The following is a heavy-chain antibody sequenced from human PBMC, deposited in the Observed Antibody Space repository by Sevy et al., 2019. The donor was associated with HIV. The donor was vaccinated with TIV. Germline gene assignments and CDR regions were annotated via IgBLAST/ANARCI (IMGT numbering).Heavy chain of an antibody. CDR2: INSDGSST. J-gene: IGHJ4*02. Sequence: GGSLRLSCAASGITITPYWMHWVRQLPGKGLVWVSRINSDGSSTSYAESVKGRFTISRDNGKNTLYMQMKSLRVEDTAVYFCSRGLYYYDMRGHQEPGDYWGQGVLVTVSS. V-gene: IGHV3-74*01. CDR1: GITITPYW. CDR3: SRGLYYYDMRGHQEPGDY. D-gene: IGHD3-22*01.